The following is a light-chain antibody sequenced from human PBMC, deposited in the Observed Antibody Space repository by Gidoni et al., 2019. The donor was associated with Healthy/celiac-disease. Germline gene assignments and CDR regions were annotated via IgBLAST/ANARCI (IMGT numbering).Light chain of an antibody. CDR3: QQRSNWLT. V-gene: IGKV3-11*01. Sequence: DIVLTQSPATLSLSPGERATLSCRASQSVSRYLAWYQQKPGQAHRLLIYDASNRATGIPARFSGSGSGTDFTLTISSLEPEDFAVYYCQQRSNWLTFGGGTKVEIK. CDR2: DAS. J-gene: IGKJ4*01. CDR1: QSVSRY.